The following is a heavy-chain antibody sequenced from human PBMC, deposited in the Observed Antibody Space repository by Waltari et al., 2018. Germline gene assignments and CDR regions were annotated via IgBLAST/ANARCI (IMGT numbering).Heavy chain of an antibody. D-gene: IGHD3-9*01. CDR2: IHPSGST. J-gene: IGHJ4*02. V-gene: IGHV4-4*07. Sequence: QVQLHESGPGLVKPSETLSLTCTVSDGSISVNYWSWIRQPAGKGLEWIGRIHPSGSTKDNPSLKSRLTMSVDTSKNQLSLKLTSVTAADTAVYYCARGPHYDILTGYSYYFDYWGQGTRVTVSS. CDR1: DGSISVNY. CDR3: ARGPHYDILTGYSYYFDY.